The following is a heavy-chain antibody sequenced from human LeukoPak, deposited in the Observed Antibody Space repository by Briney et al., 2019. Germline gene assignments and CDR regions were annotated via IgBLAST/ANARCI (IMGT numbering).Heavy chain of an antibody. D-gene: IGHD3-3*01. CDR2: INTDGSST. V-gene: IGHV3-74*01. CDR3: ARDGPGDFWSGYYPNWFDP. Sequence: GGSLRLSCAASGFTFSRSWMHWVRQAPGKGLVWVSRINTDGSSTNYADSVKGRFTISRDNAKNTLYLQMNSLRAEDTAVYYCARDGPGDFWSGYYPNWFDPWGQGTLVTVSS. CDR1: GFTFSRSW. J-gene: IGHJ5*02.